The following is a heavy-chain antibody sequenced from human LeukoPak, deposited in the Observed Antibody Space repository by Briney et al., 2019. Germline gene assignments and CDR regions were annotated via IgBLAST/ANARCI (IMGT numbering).Heavy chain of an antibody. V-gene: IGHV4-31*11. J-gene: IGHJ6*02. D-gene: IGHD2-21*02. CDR1: GGSISSGGYS. Sequence: TASETLSLTCAVSGGSISSGGYSWSWIRQPPGKGLEWIGYIYYSGSTYYNPSLKSRVTISVDTSKNQFSLKLSSVTAADTAVYYCARDGGVTRGDGMDVWGQGTTVTVSS. CDR2: IYYSGST. CDR3: ARDGGVTRGDGMDV.